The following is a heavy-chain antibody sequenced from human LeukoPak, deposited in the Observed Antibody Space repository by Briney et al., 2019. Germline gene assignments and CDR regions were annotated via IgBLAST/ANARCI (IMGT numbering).Heavy chain of an antibody. V-gene: IGHV3-7*01. Sequence: GGSLRLSCAASGFTVNLYWMTWVRQAPGKGLEWVANIKQDGSETYFGASVKGRFTISRDNAKNSVYLQMNSLRAEDTAVYYCAGGDDFGTYYFDYWGQGTLVTVSS. CDR3: AGGDDFGTYYFDY. CDR2: IKQDGSET. J-gene: IGHJ4*02. CDR1: GFTVNLYW. D-gene: IGHD3-3*01.